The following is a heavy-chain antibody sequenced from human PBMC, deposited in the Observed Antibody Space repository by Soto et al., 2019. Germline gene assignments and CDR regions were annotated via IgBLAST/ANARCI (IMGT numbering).Heavy chain of an antibody. CDR2: FYFGVFT. J-gene: IGHJ5*02. V-gene: IGHV3-53*01. CDR1: GFTVSSNY. CDR3: ARDRGTYAAPNNWFDP. D-gene: IGHD1-26*01. Sequence: GGSLSLSCAASGFTVSSNYMNWVRQAPGKGLEWVSVFYFGVFTDYADSVKGRFTISRDNSKNTLYLQMNSLRAEDTAVYYCARDRGTYAAPNNWFDPWGREPWSPS.